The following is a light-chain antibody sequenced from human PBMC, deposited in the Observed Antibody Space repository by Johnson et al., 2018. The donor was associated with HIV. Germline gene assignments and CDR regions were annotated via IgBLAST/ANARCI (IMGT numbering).Light chain of an antibody. CDR1: SSNIGNNY. Sequence: QSVLTQPPSVSAAPGQKVTISCSGSSSNIGNNYVSWYQQFPGTAPKLLIYEKNKRPSGIPDRFSGSKSGTSATLGITGLQTGDEADYYCGAWDSSLTTYVFVTGTKVTVL. J-gene: IGLJ1*01. CDR2: EKN. CDR3: GAWDSSLTTYV. V-gene: IGLV1-51*02.